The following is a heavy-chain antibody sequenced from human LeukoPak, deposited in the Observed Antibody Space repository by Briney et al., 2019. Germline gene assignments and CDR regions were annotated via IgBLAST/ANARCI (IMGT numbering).Heavy chain of an antibody. CDR1: GFTVSSNY. CDR3: ARDNAPAGGGLDY. V-gene: IGHV3-53*01. D-gene: IGHD6-13*01. CDR2: IYTGGLT. J-gene: IGHJ4*02. Sequence: GGSLRLSCAASGFTVSSNYMTRVRQAPGKGLEWVSVIYTGGLTFYADSATGRFTISRDNSKNTVYLQMNSLGVEDTARYYCARDNAPAGGGLDYWGQGTLVTVSS.